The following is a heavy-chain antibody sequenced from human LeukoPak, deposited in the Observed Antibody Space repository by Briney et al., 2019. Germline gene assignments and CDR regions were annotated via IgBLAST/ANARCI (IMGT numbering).Heavy chain of an antibody. D-gene: IGHD5-18*01. CDR2: SYYSGST. J-gene: IGHJ6*02. CDR3: ASSPRVRCGYIYDWEYYYGMDV. V-gene: IGHV4-39*01. Sequence: PSETLSLTCTVSGGSIGSSSYFWGWIRQPPGKGLEWIGSSYYSGSTYYNPSLKSRVTISVDSSNNQFSLKLTSVTAADTAVYYCASSPRVRCGYIYDWEYYYGMDVWGQGTTVTVSS. CDR1: GGSIGSSSYF.